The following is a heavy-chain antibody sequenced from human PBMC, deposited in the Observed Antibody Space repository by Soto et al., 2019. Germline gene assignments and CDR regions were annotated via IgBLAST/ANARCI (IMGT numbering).Heavy chain of an antibody. CDR3: ARENYCGGDCYSPPRYSFDY. D-gene: IGHD2-21*02. Sequence: ASVKVSCKASGYTFTSYYMHWVRQAPGQGLEWMGIINPSGGSTSYAQKFQGRVTMTRDTSTSTVYMELSSLRSEDTAVYYCARENYCGGDCYSPPRYSFDYWGQGTLVTVSS. CDR2: INPSGGST. V-gene: IGHV1-46*01. CDR1: GYTFTSYY. J-gene: IGHJ4*02.